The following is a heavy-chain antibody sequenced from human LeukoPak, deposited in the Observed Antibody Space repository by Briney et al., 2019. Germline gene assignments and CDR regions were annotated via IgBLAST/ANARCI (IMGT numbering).Heavy chain of an antibody. J-gene: IGHJ4*02. V-gene: IGHV3-9*01. D-gene: IGHD4-17*01. CDR2: ISWNSGSI. CDR3: AKSGDYVSYYFDY. CDR1: GFTFYDYA. Sequence: GGSLRLSCAASGFTFYDYAMRWVRHAPGKGLEWVSGISWNSGSIDYADSVKGRFTISRDNAKNSLYLQMNSLRAEDTALYYCAKSGDYVSYYFDYWGQGTLVTVSS.